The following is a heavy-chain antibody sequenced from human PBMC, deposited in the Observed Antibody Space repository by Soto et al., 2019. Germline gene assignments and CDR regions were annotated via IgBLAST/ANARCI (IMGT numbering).Heavy chain of an antibody. CDR2: SSSSGSTI. CDR1: GFTFSSYE. Sequence: PGGSLRLSCAASGFTFSSYEMNWVRQAPGKGLEWVSYSSSSGSTIYYADSVKGRFTISRDNAKNSLYLQMNSLRAEDTAVYYCARGGDEYSSSQSMDVWGQGTTVTVSS. V-gene: IGHV3-48*03. CDR3: ARGGDEYSSSQSMDV. D-gene: IGHD6-6*01. J-gene: IGHJ6*02.